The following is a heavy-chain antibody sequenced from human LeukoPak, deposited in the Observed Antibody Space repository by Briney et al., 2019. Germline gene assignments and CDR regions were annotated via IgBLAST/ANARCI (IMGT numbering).Heavy chain of an antibody. J-gene: IGHJ3*02. CDR3: AGSASDAFDI. V-gene: IGHV1-3*01. CDR1: GYTFISYA. Sequence: ASVKVSCKASGYTFISYAIHWVRQAPGQRLEWMGWINAGNGNTKYSQKFQGRVTITRDTSASTAHMELSSLRSEDTAVYYCAGSASDAFDIWGQGTMVTVSS. CDR2: INAGNGNT.